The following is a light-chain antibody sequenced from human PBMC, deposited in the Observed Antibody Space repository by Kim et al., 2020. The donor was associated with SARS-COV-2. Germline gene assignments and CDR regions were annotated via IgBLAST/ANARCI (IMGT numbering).Light chain of an antibody. Sequence: SASVGDRVTITCRASQSISTNLNWYQQKSGKAPKLLIYAASSLQGGVPSRFSGSGSGTDFTLTISSLQPEDSATYYCQQSNSTPLTFGEGTRVEI. CDR1: QSISTN. J-gene: IGKJ4*01. V-gene: IGKV1-39*01. CDR2: AAS. CDR3: QQSNSTPLT.